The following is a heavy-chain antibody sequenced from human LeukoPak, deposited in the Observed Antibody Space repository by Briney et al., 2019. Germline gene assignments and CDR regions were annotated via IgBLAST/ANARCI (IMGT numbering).Heavy chain of an antibody. J-gene: IGHJ4*02. V-gene: IGHV3-23*01. D-gene: IGHD6-6*01. CDR2: ISGYDGST. CDR3: AKTDSSPYSPSDY. CDR1: GFPFSDHY. Sequence: GGSLRLSCAASGFPFSDHYIDWVRQAPGKGLEWVSAISGYDGSTYYADSVKGRFTISRDNSKSTLYLQMNSLRAEDTAVYYCAKTDSSPYSPSDYWGQGTLVTVSS.